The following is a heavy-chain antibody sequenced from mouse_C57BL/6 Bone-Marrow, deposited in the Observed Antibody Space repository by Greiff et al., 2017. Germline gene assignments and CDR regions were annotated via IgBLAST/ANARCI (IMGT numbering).Heavy chain of an antibody. Sequence: QVHVKQPGAELVRPGTSVKLSCKASGYTFTSYWMHWVKQRPGQGLEWIGVIDPSDSYTNYNQKFKGKATLTVDTSSSTAYMQLSSLTSEDSAVYYCAIPLYYYDSMWFAYWGQGTLVTVSA. J-gene: IGHJ3*01. CDR2: IDPSDSYT. CDR1: GYTFTSYW. V-gene: IGHV1-59*01. CDR3: AIPLYYYDSMWFAY. D-gene: IGHD1-1*01.